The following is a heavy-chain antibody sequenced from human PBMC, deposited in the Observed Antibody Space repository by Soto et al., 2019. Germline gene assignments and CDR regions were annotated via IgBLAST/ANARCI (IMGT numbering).Heavy chain of an antibody. CDR3: ARGGDVVATIDNWFDP. Sequence: SETLSLTCTVSGGSISSGAYYWSWIRQLPGKGLEWIGYIYKSGSTYYNPSLKSRVTMSVDTSRNQFSLKLSSVTAADTAVYYCARGGDVVATIDNWFDPWGQGTLVTVSS. D-gene: IGHD5-12*01. CDR2: IYKSGST. V-gene: IGHV4-31*03. CDR1: GGSISSGAYY. J-gene: IGHJ5*02.